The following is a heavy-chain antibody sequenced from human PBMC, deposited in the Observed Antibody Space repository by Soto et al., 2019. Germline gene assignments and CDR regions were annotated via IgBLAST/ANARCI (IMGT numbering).Heavy chain of an antibody. D-gene: IGHD2-2*01. CDR2: IIPIPGTA. CDR3: ARSQGSSTSLEIYYYYYYGMDV. V-gene: IGHV1-69*01. J-gene: IGHJ6*02. Sequence: QVQLVQSGAEVKKPGSSGKVSCKASGGTFSSYAISWVRQAPGPGLEWMGGIIPIPGTANYAQKFQGRVTITADESTSTAYMELSSLRSEDTAVYYCARSQGSSTSLEIYYYYYYGMDVWGQGTTVTVSS. CDR1: GGTFSSYA.